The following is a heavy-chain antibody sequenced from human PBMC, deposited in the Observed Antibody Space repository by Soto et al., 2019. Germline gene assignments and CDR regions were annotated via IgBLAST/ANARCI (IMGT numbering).Heavy chain of an antibody. CDR1: GGSFSGYY. D-gene: IGHD3-9*01. CDR2: INHSGST. CDR3: ARDKYYDILTGPHYGMDV. V-gene: IGHV4-34*01. J-gene: IGHJ6*02. Sequence: SETLSLTCAVYGGSFSGYYWSWIRQPPGKGLEWIGEINHSGSTNYNPSLKSRVTISVDTSKNQFSLKLSSVTAADTAVYYCARDKYYDILTGPHYGMDVWGQGTTVTVSS.